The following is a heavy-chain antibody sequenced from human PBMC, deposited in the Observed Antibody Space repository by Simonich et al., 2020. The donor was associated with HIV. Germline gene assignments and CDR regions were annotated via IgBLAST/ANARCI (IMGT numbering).Heavy chain of an antibody. D-gene: IGHD5-12*01. CDR3: ARRSGYDLDY. CDR1: GGSFNGYY. Sequence: QVHLQQWGAGLLKPSETLSLTCAVYGGSFNGYYWTWIRQPPGKGLELIGEINHSGSTDSNPSLKSRVTISVDTSKNQFSLKLSSVTAADTAVFYCARRSGYDLDYWGQGTLVTVSS. J-gene: IGHJ4*02. V-gene: IGHV4-34*01. CDR2: INHSGST.